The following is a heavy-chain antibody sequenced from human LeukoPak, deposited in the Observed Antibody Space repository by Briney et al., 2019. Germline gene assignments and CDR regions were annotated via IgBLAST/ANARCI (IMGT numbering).Heavy chain of an antibody. Sequence: GGSLRLSCAASRFTFSNYAMHWVRQTPGKELEWVAVIVFDGSEKYYADSVKGRFTVSRDNSKNTLYLQMNSLRAEDTAVYYCARDGDPTAYFDCWGQGTLVTVSS. J-gene: IGHJ4*02. CDR1: RFTFSNYA. CDR2: IVFDGSEK. V-gene: IGHV3-30*04. CDR3: ARDGDPTAYFDC. D-gene: IGHD1-14*01.